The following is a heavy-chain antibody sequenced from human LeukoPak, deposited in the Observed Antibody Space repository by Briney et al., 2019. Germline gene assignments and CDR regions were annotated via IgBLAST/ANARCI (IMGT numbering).Heavy chain of an antibody. CDR2: IYYSGST. J-gene: IGHJ4*02. CDR1: GGSISSYY. Sequence: SETLSLTCTVSGGSISSYYWSWIRQPPGKGLEWIGYIYYSGSTNYNPSLKSRVTISVDTSKNQFSLKLSSVTAADTAVYYCARSGPYQLLSYFDYWGQGTLVTVSS. CDR3: ARSGPYQLLSYFDY. D-gene: IGHD2-2*01. V-gene: IGHV4-59*08.